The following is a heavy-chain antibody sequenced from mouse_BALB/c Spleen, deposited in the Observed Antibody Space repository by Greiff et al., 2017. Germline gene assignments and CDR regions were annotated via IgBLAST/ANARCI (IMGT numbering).Heavy chain of an antibody. J-gene: IGHJ4*01. CDR1: GFTFSSYA. CDR3: ARETGAMDY. D-gene: IGHD4-1*01. Sequence: DVMLVESGGGLVKPGGSLKLSCAASGFTFSSYAMSCVRQSPEKRLEWVAEISSGGSYTYYPDTVTGRFTISRDNAKNTLYLEMSSLRSEDTAMYYCARETGAMDYWGQGTSVTVSS. CDR2: ISSGGSYT. V-gene: IGHV5-9-4*01.